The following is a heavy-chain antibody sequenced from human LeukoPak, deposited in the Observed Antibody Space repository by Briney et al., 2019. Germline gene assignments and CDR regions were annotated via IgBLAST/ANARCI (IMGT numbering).Heavy chain of an antibody. CDR3: ARAGGYCGRISCPYYFDY. Sequence: ASVKVSCKASGYTFTGYYMRWVRQVTGQGLEWMGWMNPNSGNTGYAQKFQGRVTMTRNTSISTAYMELSSLRSEDTAVYYCARAGGYCGRISCPYYFDYWGQGSLVAVSS. J-gene: IGHJ4*02. D-gene: IGHD2-15*01. CDR1: GYTFTGYY. V-gene: IGHV1-8*02. CDR2: MNPNSGNT.